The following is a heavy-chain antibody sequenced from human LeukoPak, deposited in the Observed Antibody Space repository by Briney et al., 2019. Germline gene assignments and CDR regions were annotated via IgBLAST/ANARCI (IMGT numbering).Heavy chain of an antibody. CDR2: ISGSSSYI. CDR1: GFTFSSYS. J-gene: IGHJ4*02. CDR3: ARALSSSWYL. V-gene: IGHV3-21*01. Sequence: PGGSLRLSCAASGFTFSSYSMNWVRQAPGKGLEWVSSISGSSSYIYYADSVKGRFTISRDNAKNSLYLQMNSPRAEDTAVYYCARALSSSWYLWGQGTLVTVSS. D-gene: IGHD6-13*01.